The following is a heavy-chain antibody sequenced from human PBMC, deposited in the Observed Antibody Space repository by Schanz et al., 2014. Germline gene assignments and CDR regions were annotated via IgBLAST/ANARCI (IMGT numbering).Heavy chain of an antibody. J-gene: IGHJ4*02. CDR3: AREGEWGYDPPRH. CDR2: ISTSSGYI. D-gene: IGHD5-12*01. V-gene: IGHV3-21*01. CDR1: GFTFSSSW. Sequence: EVHLVESGGGFVQPGGSLRLSCAASGFTFSSSWMHWVRQAPGKGLEWVSTISTSSGYIYYADSVNGRFTISRDNGQNSLYLQMNSLRAEDTAVYYCAREGEWGYDPPRHWGQGTLVTVSS.